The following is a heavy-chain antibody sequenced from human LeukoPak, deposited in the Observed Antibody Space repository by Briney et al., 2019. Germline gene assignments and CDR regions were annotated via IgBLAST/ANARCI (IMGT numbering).Heavy chain of an antibody. CDR1: GFTFSSYA. J-gene: IGHJ4*02. V-gene: IGHV3-23*01. CDR2: ISGGGGST. D-gene: IGHD1-26*01. CDR3: AKGGKWDVTPFDY. Sequence: PGGSLRLSCAASGFTFSSYAMGWVRQAPGKGLEWVSTISGGGGSTYYADSVKGRFTISRDNSKNTLYLQVNSLRAEDTAVYYCAKGGKWDVTPFDYWGQGTLVTVSS.